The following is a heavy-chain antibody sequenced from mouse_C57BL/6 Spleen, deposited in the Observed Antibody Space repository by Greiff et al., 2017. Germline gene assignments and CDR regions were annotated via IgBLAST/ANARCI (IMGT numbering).Heavy chain of an antibody. Sequence: QVQLKQSGAELVRPGTSVKVSCKASGYAFTNYLIEWVKQRPGQGLEWIGVINPGSGGTNYNEKFKGKATLTADKSSSTAYMQLSSLTSEDSAVYFCAGEVYFYAMDYWGQGTSVTVSS. CDR2: INPGSGGT. D-gene: IGHD2-1*01. V-gene: IGHV1-54*01. CDR3: AGEVYFYAMDY. CDR1: GYAFTNYL. J-gene: IGHJ4*01.